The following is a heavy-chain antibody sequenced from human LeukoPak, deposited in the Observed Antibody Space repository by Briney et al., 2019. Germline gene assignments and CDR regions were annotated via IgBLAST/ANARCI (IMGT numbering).Heavy chain of an antibody. CDR2: ITGNSVTR. CDR3: ARGYSRAAFDI. J-gene: IGHJ3*02. D-gene: IGHD2-15*01. Sequence: PGGSLRLSCAASGFTFSDYSMNWVRQAPGKGLEWLSYITGNSVTRFYADSVKGRFTISRDNGKNSLLLQMNSLRAEDTALYYCARGYSRAAFDIWGQGTVVAVSS. CDR1: GFTFSDYS. V-gene: IGHV3-48*01.